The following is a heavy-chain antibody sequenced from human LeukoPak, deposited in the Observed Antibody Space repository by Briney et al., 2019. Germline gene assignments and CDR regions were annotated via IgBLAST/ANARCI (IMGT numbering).Heavy chain of an antibody. CDR3: ARVLDYYDSSGYYYLMDAFDI. CDR1: GGSISSGGYY. D-gene: IGHD3-22*01. J-gene: IGHJ3*02. CDR2: IYYSGST. V-gene: IGHV4-31*03. Sequence: SETLSLTCTVSGGSISSGGYYWSWIRQHPGKGLEWIGYIYYSGSTYYNPSLKSRVTISVDTSKNQFSLKLSSVTVADTAVYYCARVLDYYDSSGYYYLMDAFDIWGQGTKVTVSS.